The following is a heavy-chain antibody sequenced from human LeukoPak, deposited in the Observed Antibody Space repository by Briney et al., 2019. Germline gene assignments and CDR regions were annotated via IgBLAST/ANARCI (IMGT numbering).Heavy chain of an antibody. CDR3: ARAKRIAAAVDY. V-gene: IGHV3-74*01. CDR1: GFTFSSYW. D-gene: IGHD6-13*01. CDR2: INTDGSST. Sequence: GGSLRLSCAASGFTFSSYWMHWVRQAPGKGLVWVSRINTDGSSTSYADSVKGRFTISRDNAKNTLYLQMNSLRAEDTAVYYCARAKRIAAAVDYWGQGTLVTASS. J-gene: IGHJ4*02.